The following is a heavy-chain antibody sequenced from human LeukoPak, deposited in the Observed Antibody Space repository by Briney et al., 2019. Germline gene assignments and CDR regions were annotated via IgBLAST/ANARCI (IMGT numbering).Heavy chain of an antibody. D-gene: IGHD3-10*01. CDR1: GGSISGSSYY. CDR3: ARSAVKFGAFDV. V-gene: IGHV4-39*02. CDR2: IYYTGIT. J-gene: IGHJ3*01. Sequence: SETLSLTCTVSGGSISGSSYYWDWIRQSPGTGLEWIGSIYYTGITYSNPSLENRVTISVDTSKNHLSLKVTSVTAADTAVYFCARSAVKFGAFDVWGQGTTVTVSS.